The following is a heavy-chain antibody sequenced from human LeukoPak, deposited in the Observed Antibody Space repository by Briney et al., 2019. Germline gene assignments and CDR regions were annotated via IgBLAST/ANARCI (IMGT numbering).Heavy chain of an antibody. CDR2: IYHSGST. Sequence: PSETLSLTCAVYGGSFSGYYWSWIRQPPGKGLEWIGSIYHSGSTYYNPSLKSRVTISVDTSKNQFSLKLSSVTAADTAVYYCARVSSTVTTTDYYYYYYMDVWGKGTTVTVSS. CDR1: GGSFSGYY. V-gene: IGHV4-34*01. J-gene: IGHJ6*03. CDR3: ARVSSTVTTTDYYYYYYMDV. D-gene: IGHD4-11*01.